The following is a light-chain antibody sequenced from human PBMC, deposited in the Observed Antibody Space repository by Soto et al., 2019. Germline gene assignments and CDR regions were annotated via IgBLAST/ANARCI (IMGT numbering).Light chain of an antibody. CDR2: EVS. V-gene: IGLV2-14*01. Sequence: QSALTQPASVSGSPGQSITISCTGTSSDIGAYNYVSWYQQHPRKAPKLIIYEVSNRPSGVSNRFSGSKSGNTASLTISGLQAEDEADYYCSSYTGTSTRYVFGSGTKLTVL. CDR1: SSDIGAYNY. CDR3: SSYTGTSTRYV. J-gene: IGLJ1*01.